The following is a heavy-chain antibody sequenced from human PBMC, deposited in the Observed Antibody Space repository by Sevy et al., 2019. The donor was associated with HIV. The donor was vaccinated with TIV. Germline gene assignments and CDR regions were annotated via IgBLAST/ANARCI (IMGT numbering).Heavy chain of an antibody. CDR2: IYYSGST. CDR1: RGSISTYY. V-gene: IGHV4-59*01. Sequence: SETLSLTCTVSRGSISTYYWTWIRQPPGKGLEWIGYIYYSGSTDYNPSLESRVTMSIDTSENQFSLKLRSVTAADTAVYYCTRGGPNQQQLDYFDYWGQGTLVTVSS. CDR3: TRGGPNQQQLDYFDY. J-gene: IGHJ4*02. D-gene: IGHD6-13*01.